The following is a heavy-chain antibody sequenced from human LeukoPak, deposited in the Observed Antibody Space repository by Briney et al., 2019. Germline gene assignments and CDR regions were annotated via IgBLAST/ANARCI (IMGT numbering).Heavy chain of an antibody. Sequence: PSETLSLTCTASGGSISSYYWSWIRQPAGKGLEWIGRIYTSGSTNYNPSLKSRVTMSVDTSKNQFSLKLSSVTAADTAVYYCARAYVDTAMADAFDIWGQGTMVTVSS. CDR3: ARAYVDTAMADAFDI. D-gene: IGHD5-18*01. CDR2: IYTSGST. J-gene: IGHJ3*02. CDR1: GGSISSYY. V-gene: IGHV4-4*07.